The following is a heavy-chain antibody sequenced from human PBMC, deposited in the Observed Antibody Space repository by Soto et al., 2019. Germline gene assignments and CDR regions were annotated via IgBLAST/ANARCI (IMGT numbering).Heavy chain of an antibody. V-gene: IGHV3-48*02. D-gene: IGHD2-2*01. CDR3: ARDAMGYHD. CDR1: GFTFSSYS. CDR2: ISGSSSAI. Sequence: PGGSLRLSCAASGFTFSSYSMHWVRQAPGKGLEWVSYISGSSSAIYYADSVKGRFTISRDNAKNSLSLQMNSLRHEDTAVYYCARDAMGYHDWGQGTLVTVSS. J-gene: IGHJ4*02.